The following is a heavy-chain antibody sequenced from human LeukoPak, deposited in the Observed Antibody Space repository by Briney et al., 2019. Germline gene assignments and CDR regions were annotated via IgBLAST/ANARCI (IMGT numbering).Heavy chain of an antibody. CDR3: ARVIRSSGWYVDY. CDR2: ITASGHTT. Sequence: GGSLRLSCAASGFTFSSYAMSWVRQAPGKGLEWVSGITASGHTTFYADSVKGRLTISRDNSKNTLNLQMNSPKAEDTAMYYCARVIRSSGWYVDYWGQGTLVTVSS. CDR1: GFTFSSYA. J-gene: IGHJ4*02. D-gene: IGHD6-19*01. V-gene: IGHV3-23*01.